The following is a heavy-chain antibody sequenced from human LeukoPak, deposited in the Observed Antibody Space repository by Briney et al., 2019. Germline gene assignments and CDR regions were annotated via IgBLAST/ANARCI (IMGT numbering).Heavy chain of an antibody. J-gene: IGHJ4*02. CDR1: GVSISSGDYY. Sequence: SQTLSLTCTVSGVSISSGDYYWSWIRQPPGKGLEWIGYIYYSGSTYYNPSLKSRVTISVDTSKNQFSLKLSSVTAADTAVYHCAKQLGYCSDGSCYFPYWGQGTLVTVSS. CDR2: IYYSGST. V-gene: IGHV4-30-4*01. CDR3: AKQLGYCSDGSCYFPY. D-gene: IGHD2-15*01.